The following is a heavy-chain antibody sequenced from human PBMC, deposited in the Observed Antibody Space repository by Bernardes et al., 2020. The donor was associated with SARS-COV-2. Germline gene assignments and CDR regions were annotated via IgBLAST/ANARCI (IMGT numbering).Heavy chain of an antibody. CDR2: VYWDDDT. CDR3: VHRPYLSAYFFDY. Sequence: SGPTLVKPTQTLTLTCTFSGFSLTRGVGVGWIRQPPEKALEWLGLVYWDDDTRYSPSLKSRLTITKDTSRNQVVLAMTNMDPVDTATYYCVHRPYLSAYFFDYWGQGAIVT. CDR1: GFSLTRGVG. J-gene: IGHJ4*02. V-gene: IGHV2-5*02.